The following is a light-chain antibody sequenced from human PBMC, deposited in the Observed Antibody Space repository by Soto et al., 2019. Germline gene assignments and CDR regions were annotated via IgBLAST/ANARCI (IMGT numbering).Light chain of an antibody. V-gene: IGLV1-44*01. CDR3: SSFTGPTTLDV. CDR1: SSNIGSNT. Sequence: QSVLTQPPSASGTPGQSVTISCSGSSSNIGSNTVDWYQQLPGTAPKLLIYSSNQRPSGVPDRFSGSKSGTSASLAISGLQSDDEADYYCSSFTGPTTLDVFGTGTKLTVL. CDR2: SSN. J-gene: IGLJ1*01.